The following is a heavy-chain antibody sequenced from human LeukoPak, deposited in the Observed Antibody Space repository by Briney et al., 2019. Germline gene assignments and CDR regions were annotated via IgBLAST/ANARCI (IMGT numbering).Heavy chain of an antibody. D-gene: IGHD1-7*01. CDR3: ARSKLRHGGAFDI. Sequence: SETLSLTCTVSGYSISSGYYWGWIRQPPGKGLEWIGYIYHSGSTYYNPSLKSRVTISVDRSKNQFSLKLSSVTAADTAVYYCARSKLRHGGAFDIWGQGTMVTVSS. V-gene: IGHV4-38-2*02. CDR2: IYHSGST. J-gene: IGHJ3*02. CDR1: GYSISSGYY.